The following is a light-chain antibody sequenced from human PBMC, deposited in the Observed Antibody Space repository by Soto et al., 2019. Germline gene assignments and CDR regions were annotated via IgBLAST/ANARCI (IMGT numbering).Light chain of an antibody. CDR2: AAS. J-gene: IGKJ4*01. V-gene: IGKV1-27*01. CDR1: QGIGVY. CDR3: QKYNSAPLT. Sequence: DIQMTQSPSSLSASFGDRVTITCRASQGIGVYLAWFQQKPGNAPKLLIYAASTLQSGVPSRFSGSGSGTDFTLTISSLQPEAVATYYCQKYNSAPLTFSGGTKVEIK.